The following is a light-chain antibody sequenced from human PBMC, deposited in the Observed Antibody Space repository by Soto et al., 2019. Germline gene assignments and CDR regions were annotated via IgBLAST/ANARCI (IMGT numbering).Light chain of an antibody. Sequence: AIQMTQSPSSLSASVGDRVTITCRASQGIRNDLAWYQQKPGKAPKLLIFAASTLQSGVPSRFSGSGSGTEFTLTISSLQPEDFATYFCQQSSNIPWTFGQGTKVDIK. CDR2: AAS. CDR1: QGIRND. CDR3: QQSSNIPWT. J-gene: IGKJ1*01. V-gene: IGKV1-6*01.